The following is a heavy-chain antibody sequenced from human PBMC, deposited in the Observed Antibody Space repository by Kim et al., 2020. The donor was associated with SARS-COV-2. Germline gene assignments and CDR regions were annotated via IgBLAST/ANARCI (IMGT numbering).Heavy chain of an antibody. CDR1: GFTFSSYA. J-gene: IGHJ4*02. CDR2: ISGSGGST. CDR3: AKDLHITMVRGVNGY. D-gene: IGHD3-10*01. Sequence: GGSLRLSCAASGFTFSSYAMSWVRQAPGKGLEWVSAISGSGGSTYYADSVKGRFTISRDNSKNTLYLQMNSLRAEDTAVYYCAKDLHITMVRGVNGYWGQGTLVTVSS. V-gene: IGHV3-23*01.